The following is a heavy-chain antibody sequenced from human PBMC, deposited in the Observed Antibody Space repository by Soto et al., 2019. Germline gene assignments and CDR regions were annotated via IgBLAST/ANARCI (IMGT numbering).Heavy chain of an antibody. Sequence: VQLLESGGDLIQPGGSLRLSCAASGFSFNNYAMSWVRQAPGKGLEWVSAISGSGLNTYYADSVKGRFTISRDNSKNTLYLPMNTLRADDTALYFCAKAIPGRTFYVWGQGTVVTVSS. J-gene: IGHJ3*01. D-gene: IGHD1-26*01. CDR2: ISGSGLNT. CDR1: GFSFNNYA. V-gene: IGHV3-23*01. CDR3: AKAIPGRTFYV.